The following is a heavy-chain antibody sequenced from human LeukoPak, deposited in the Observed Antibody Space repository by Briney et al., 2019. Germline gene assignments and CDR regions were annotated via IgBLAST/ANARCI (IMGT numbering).Heavy chain of an antibody. V-gene: IGHV4-34*01. J-gene: IGHJ4*02. CDR1: GGSFSGYY. CDR2: INHSGST. CDR3: ARWDCSSNCFDY. Sequence: SSETLSLTCAVYGGSFSGYYWSWIRRPPGKGLEWIGEINHSGSTNYNPSLKSRVTISVDTSKNQFSLKLSSVTAADTAVYYCARWDCSSNCFDYWGQGTLVTVSS. D-gene: IGHD2-2*01.